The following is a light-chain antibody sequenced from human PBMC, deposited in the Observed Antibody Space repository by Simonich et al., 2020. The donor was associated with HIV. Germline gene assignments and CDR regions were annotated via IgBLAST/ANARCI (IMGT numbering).Light chain of an antibody. CDR3: QQYYSTPRT. Sequence: DIVMTTSPDSMALSMGERATINCKSSQSVLYSSNNKNYLAWYQQKPGQPPKLLIYWASTRASGVPARFSGSGSGTDFTLTISSLQAEDVAVYYCQQYYSTPRTFGQGTKLEIK. CDR2: WAS. J-gene: IGKJ2*01. CDR1: QSVLYSSNNKNY. V-gene: IGKV4-1*01.